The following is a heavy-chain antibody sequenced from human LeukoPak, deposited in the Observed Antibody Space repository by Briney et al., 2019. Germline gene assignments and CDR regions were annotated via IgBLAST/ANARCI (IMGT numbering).Heavy chain of an antibody. V-gene: IGHV2-5*01. CDR1: GFSLSTRRVA. Sequence: SGPTLVNTTHTLTLSCTFYGFSLSTRRVAVGWIRQPPGKALEWLAIIYGNDDKRYSPSLKSRLTITKDTSKNQVVLTMTNIDPVDTATYYCARQSSFDYWGQGTLVTVSS. CDR3: ARQSSFDY. J-gene: IGHJ4*02. CDR2: IYGNDDK.